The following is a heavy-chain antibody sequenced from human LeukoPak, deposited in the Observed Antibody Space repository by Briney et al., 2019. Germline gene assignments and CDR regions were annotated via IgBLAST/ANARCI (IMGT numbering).Heavy chain of an antibody. CDR1: GGSISGYY. J-gene: IGHJ3*01. V-gene: IGHV4-59*08. CDR2: IHHSGTT. Sequence: SETLSLTCTVSGGSISGYYWSWIRQPPGKRLEWIGYIHHSGTTNYSPSLKSRVTILVDTSKNQFSLRLTSLTAADTAVYFCAGSGWSFDAFDFWGQGTMVTVSS. D-gene: IGHD6-19*01. CDR3: AGSGWSFDAFDF.